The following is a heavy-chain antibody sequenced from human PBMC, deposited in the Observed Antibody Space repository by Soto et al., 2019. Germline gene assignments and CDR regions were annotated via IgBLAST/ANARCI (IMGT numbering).Heavy chain of an antibody. Sequence: ASVKVSCKASGYTFTGYYMHWVRQAPGQGLEWMGWINPNSGGTNYAQKFQGWVTMTRDTSISTAYMELSRLRSDDTAVYYFARALNIAVAGPYNRFDPWGQGTLVTVSS. CDR3: ARALNIAVAGPYNRFDP. CDR1: GYTFTGYY. CDR2: INPNSGGT. J-gene: IGHJ5*02. V-gene: IGHV1-2*04. D-gene: IGHD6-19*01.